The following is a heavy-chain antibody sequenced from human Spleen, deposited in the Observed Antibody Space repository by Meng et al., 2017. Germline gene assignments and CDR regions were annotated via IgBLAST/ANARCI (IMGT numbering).Heavy chain of an antibody. CDR2: ISYSGTT. V-gene: IGHV4-31*03. CDR1: GDSINSGGFY. Sequence: SETLSLTCTVSGDSINSGGFYWTWIRQRPGKGLEWLGYISYSGTTLYKPSLQSRVTISLDTSKNHFSLNLSSVTAADSALYYCTNENWGSGGGWFDPWGQGTLVTVSS. J-gene: IGHJ5*02. CDR3: TNENWGSGGGWFDP. D-gene: IGHD7-27*01.